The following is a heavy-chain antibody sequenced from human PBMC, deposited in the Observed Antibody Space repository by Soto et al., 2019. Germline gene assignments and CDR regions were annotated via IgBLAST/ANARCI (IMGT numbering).Heavy chain of an antibody. CDR2: IKSKTDGGTT. CDR1: GFTFSNAW. Sequence: GGSLRLSCAASGFTFSNAWMSWVRQAPGKGLEWVGRIKSKTDGGTTDYAAPVKGRFTISRDDSKNTLYLQMNSLKTEDTAVYYCTTGTNYDFWSGYYTRGPAYFDYWGQGTLVTVSS. D-gene: IGHD3-3*01. V-gene: IGHV3-15*01. CDR3: TTGTNYDFWSGYYTRGPAYFDY. J-gene: IGHJ4*02.